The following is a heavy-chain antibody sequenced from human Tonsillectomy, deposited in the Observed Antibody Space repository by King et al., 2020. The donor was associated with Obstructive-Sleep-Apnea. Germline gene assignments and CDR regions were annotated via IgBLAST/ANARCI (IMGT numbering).Heavy chain of an antibody. CDR2: IKSKTDGGTT. Sequence: VQLVESGGGLVKPGGSLRLSCAASGFTFSNAWMSWVRQAPGKGLEWVGRIKSKTDGGTTDYAAPVKGRFTISRDDSKNTLYLQMNSLKTADTAVYYCTVGVSPLYYYYYGMDVWGQGTTVTVSS. CDR3: TVGVSPLYYYYYGMDV. J-gene: IGHJ6*02. V-gene: IGHV3-15*01. CDR1: GFTFSNAW. D-gene: IGHD3-16*01.